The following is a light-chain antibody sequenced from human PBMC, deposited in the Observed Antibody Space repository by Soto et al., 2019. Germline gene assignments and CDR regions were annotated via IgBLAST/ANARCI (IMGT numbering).Light chain of an antibody. V-gene: IGLV2-11*01. CDR2: DVS. CDR3: CSYAGSYTWV. Sequence: QSALTQPRSVSGSPGQSVTISCTGTSSDVGGYNYVSWYQQHPGKAPKLMIYDVSNRPSGVPDRFSGSKSGNTASLTISGLQAEDEADYYCCSYAGSYTWVLGGGTKVTVL. J-gene: IGLJ3*02. CDR1: SSDVGGYNY.